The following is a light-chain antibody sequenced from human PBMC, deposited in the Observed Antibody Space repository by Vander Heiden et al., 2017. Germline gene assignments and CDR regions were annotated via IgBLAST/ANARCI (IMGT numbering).Light chain of an antibody. V-gene: IGLV3-1*01. Sequence: SSELTQPPSLSVPPGRPASLTCSGEKWGYKYAGWYQHKPGQSPVLVMYQKSKRPSDIPARFSGSNAGNTATLTISGTQPMDEDDYYCQAGDSSTYVIFGGGTKLTVL. J-gene: IGLJ2*01. CDR1: KWGYKY. CDR3: QAGDSSTYVI. CDR2: QKS.